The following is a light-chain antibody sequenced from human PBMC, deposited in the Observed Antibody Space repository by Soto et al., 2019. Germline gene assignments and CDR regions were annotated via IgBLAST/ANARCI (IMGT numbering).Light chain of an antibody. Sequence: EIVLTQSPATLSLSPGDRATLSCRASQRIGTYLAWYQQKAGQAPSLLIYDISNRATGIPTRFSGSGSGTDFTLTISSLEPEDFAVYFCQHRSNSPPTWTFGQGTKVEIK. CDR2: DIS. CDR1: QRIGTY. J-gene: IGKJ1*01. CDR3: QHRSNSPPTWT. V-gene: IGKV3-11*01.